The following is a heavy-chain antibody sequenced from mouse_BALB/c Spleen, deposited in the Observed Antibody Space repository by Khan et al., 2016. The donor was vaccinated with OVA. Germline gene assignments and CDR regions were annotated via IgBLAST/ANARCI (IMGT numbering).Heavy chain of an antibody. CDR2: INPSTDYT. J-gene: IGHJ3*01. Sequence: VQLQVSGAELARPGASVKMSCKASGYTFTNYTMHWVKQRPGQGLEWIGYINPSTDYTHYNQNFKDKATLTADKSSSTDYMQLSSLTSEDSAVFYCASYCWYPAWFAYWGQGTLVTVSA. CDR3: ASYCWYPAWFAY. D-gene: IGHD2-14*01. CDR1: GYTFTNYT. V-gene: IGHV1-4*01.